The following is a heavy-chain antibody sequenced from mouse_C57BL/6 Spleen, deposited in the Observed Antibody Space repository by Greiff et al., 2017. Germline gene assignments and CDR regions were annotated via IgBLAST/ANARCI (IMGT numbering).Heavy chain of an antibody. Sequence: LVESGAELARPGASVKLSCKASGYTFTSYGISWVKQRTGQGLEWIGEIYPRSGNTYYNEKVKGKATLTADKSSSTAYMELRSLTSEDSAVYVCARGETGTGFDYWGQGTTLTVSS. J-gene: IGHJ2*01. V-gene: IGHV1-81*01. CDR1: GYTFTSYG. CDR3: ARGETGTGFDY. CDR2: IYPRSGNT. D-gene: IGHD4-1*01.